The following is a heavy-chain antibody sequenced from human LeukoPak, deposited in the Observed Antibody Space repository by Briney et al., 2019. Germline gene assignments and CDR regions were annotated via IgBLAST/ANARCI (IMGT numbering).Heavy chain of an antibody. V-gene: IGHV4-59*01. CDR2: LYHSGST. CDR3: ARKVPDILTGYSQGFGWFDP. CDR1: GGSMSSYY. D-gene: IGHD3-9*01. J-gene: IGHJ5*02. Sequence: PSETLSLTCTVSGGSMSSYYWSWIRQPPGKGLEWIGSLYHSGSTIYKPSLKSRVTISVDTSKNQFSLKLTSVTAADTAVYYCARKVPDILTGYSQGFGWFDPWGQGTLVTVSS.